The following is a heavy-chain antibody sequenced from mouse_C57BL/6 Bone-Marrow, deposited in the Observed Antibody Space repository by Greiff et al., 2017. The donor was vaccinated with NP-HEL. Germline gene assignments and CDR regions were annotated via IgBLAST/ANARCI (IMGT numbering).Heavy chain of an antibody. V-gene: IGHV1-39*01. Sequence: EVQLQQSGPELVKPGASVKISCKASGYSFTDYNMNWVKQSNGKSLEWIGVINPNYGTTSYNQKFKGKATLTVDQSSSTAYMQLNSLTSDVSAVYYCASLYGSSFHWYFDVWGTGTTVTVSS. CDR3: ASLYGSSFHWYFDV. J-gene: IGHJ1*03. CDR2: INPNYGTT. D-gene: IGHD1-1*01. CDR1: GYSFTDYN.